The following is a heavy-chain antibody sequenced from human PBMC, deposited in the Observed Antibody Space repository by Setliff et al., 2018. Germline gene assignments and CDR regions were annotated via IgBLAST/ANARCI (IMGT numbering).Heavy chain of an antibody. CDR1: GYTFTSYG. D-gene: IGHD6-19*01. Sequence: ASVKVSCKASGYTFTSYGISWVRQAPGQGLEWMGWISAYNGNTNYAQKLQGRVTMTRDTSISTAYMELSRLRSDDTAVYYCARGHSSGWSEGWFDPWGQGTLVTVSS. V-gene: IGHV1-18*01. CDR2: ISAYNGNT. CDR3: ARGHSSGWSEGWFDP. J-gene: IGHJ5*02.